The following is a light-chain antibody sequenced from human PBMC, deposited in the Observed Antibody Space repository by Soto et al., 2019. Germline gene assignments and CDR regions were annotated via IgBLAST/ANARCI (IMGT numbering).Light chain of an antibody. V-gene: IGLV1-40*01. CDR2: GSS. CDR1: SSNIGAGHV. J-gene: IGLJ2*01. Sequence: QSVLTQAPSVSGAPGQRVTISCTGSSSNIGAGHVVHWYQQFPGRAPNLLIYGSSNRPSGVPDRFSGSKSGTSASLAITGLQAEDEADYYCQSYDNTLSASVFGGGTKLIVL. CDR3: QSYDNTLSASV.